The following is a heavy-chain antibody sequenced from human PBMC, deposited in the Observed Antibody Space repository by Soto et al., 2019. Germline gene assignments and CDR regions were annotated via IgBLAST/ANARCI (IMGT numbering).Heavy chain of an antibody. Sequence: PGGSLRLSCAASGFTFSSYDMHWVRQATGKGLEWVSAIGTAGDTYYPGSVKGRFTISRENAKNSLYLQMNSLRAGDTAVYYCAREGSKGGFYDILTGYYRPYYMDVWGKGTTVTVSS. V-gene: IGHV3-13*01. CDR3: AREGSKGGFYDILTGYYRPYYMDV. D-gene: IGHD3-9*01. CDR1: GFTFSSYD. CDR2: IGTAGDT. J-gene: IGHJ6*03.